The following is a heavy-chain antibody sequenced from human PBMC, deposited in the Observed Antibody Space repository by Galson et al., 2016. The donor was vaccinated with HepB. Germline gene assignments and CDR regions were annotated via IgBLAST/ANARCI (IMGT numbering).Heavy chain of an antibody. D-gene: IGHD4-11*01. V-gene: IGHV3-7*01. Sequence: SLRLSCATSGLTLSRYWMSWGRQAPGKGLEWVANIKEDGSEKYYVASVKGRFTISRDNAKNSMYLQMNSLRAEDTAVYYCASYFSNYVSYWGQGTLVTVSS. J-gene: IGHJ4*02. CDR3: ASYFSNYVSY. CDR1: GLTLSRYW. CDR2: IKEDGSEK.